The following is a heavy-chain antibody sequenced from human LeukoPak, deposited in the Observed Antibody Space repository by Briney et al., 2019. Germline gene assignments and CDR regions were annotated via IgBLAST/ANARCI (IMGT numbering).Heavy chain of an antibody. V-gene: IGHV3-30*02. D-gene: IGHD6-19*01. J-gene: IGHJ4*02. CDR1: GFTFSSYG. CDR2: IRYDGSNK. CDR3: AKDRQQWLGDFDY. Sequence: QPGGSLRLSCAASGFTFSSYGMHWVRQAPGEGLEWVAFIRYDGSNKYYADSVKGRFTISRDNSKNTLYLQMNSLRAEDTAVYYCAKDRQQWLGDFDYWGQGTLVTVSS.